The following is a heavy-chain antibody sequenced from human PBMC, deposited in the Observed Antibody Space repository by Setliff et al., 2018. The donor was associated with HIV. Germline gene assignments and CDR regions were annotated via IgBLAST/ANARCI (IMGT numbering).Heavy chain of an antibody. J-gene: IGHJ4*02. CDR1: GYTFTSYF. Sequence: ASVKVSCKASGYTFTSYFLHWVRQAPGQGLEWMGIINPNDGATTYAQKFEGRVTMTSDTSTNTVYMELSSLRSEDTAVYNCAREYHIAATDTWLANDFETWGQGTLVTVAS. CDR3: AREYHIAATDTWLANDFET. CDR2: INPNDGAT. V-gene: IGHV1-46*01. D-gene: IGHD6-13*01.